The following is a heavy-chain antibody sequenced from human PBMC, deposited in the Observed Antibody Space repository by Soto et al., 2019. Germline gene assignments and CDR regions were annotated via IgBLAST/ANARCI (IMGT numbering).Heavy chain of an antibody. D-gene: IGHD3-22*01. V-gene: IGHV4-31*03. J-gene: IGHJ4*02. Sequence: SETLSLTCTVSGGSISNGGHYWTWIRQHPGKGLEWIGYIYYSGSTYYNPSLKSRVTISVDTSKNQFSLKLSSVTAADTAIYYCAREFYYDSSGIGFDSWGQGTLVTVSS. CDR1: GGSISNGGHY. CDR3: AREFYYDSSGIGFDS. CDR2: IYYSGST.